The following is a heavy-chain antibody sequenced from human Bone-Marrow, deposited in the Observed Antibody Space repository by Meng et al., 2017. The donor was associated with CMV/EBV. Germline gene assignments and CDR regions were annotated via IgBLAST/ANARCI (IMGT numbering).Heavy chain of an antibody. CDR1: GVTVRSHP. J-gene: IGHJ6*02. V-gene: IGHV1-69*05. D-gene: IGHD2-2*01. CDR2: IIPIFGTP. Sequence: SVKVSSKAPGVTVRSHPISWVRQAPGQGLEWMGGIIPIFGTPMYAQKFQGRVTITRDESTSTDYMELSSLTSEDTAVYYCVRDSSLSCNYARLDAWGQGTTVTVSS. CDR3: VRDSSLSCNYARLDA.